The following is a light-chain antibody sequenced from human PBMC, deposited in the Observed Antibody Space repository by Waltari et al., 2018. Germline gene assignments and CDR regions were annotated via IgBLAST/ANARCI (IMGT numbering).Light chain of an antibody. CDR1: QDISNS. J-gene: IGKJ4*01. V-gene: IGKV1-33*01. CDR2: DAA. CDR3: QQYHNLPAT. Sequence: DIQMTQSPSSLSASVGDRVTITCQASQDISNSLNWYQQKPGKAPKVLIYDAANLESGVPSRFSGSGFGTDFTFTISSLQPEYLATYFCQQYHNLPATFGGGTKVESK.